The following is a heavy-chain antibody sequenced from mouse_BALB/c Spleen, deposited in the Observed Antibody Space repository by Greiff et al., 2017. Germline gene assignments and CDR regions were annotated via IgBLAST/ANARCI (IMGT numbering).Heavy chain of an antibody. CDR1: GFTFSSFG. Sequence: EVKLLESGGGLVQPGASRKLSCAASGFTFSSFGMHWVRQAPEQGLEWVAYISSGSSTNYYADTVKGRFTISRDNPKNTLFLQMTSLRSEDTAVYYCARRSRDGRLDYWGQGTTLTVSS. CDR3: ARRSRDGRLDY. V-gene: IGHV5-17*02. D-gene: IGHD1-1*01. J-gene: IGHJ2*01. CDR2: ISSGSSTN.